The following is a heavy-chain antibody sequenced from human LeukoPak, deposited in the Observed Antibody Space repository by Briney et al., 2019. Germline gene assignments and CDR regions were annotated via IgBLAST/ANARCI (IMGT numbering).Heavy chain of an antibody. CDR3: AKDTPLTAYTSGWSNNCFDY. D-gene: IGHD6-19*01. J-gene: IGHJ4*02. Sequence: GGSLRLSCAASGFSFRDYAMTWVRQAPGKGLEWVSTVSGGTEATYYADSVKGRFAISRDNSKSALYLQMNSLRAEDTAIYYCAKDTPLTAYTSGWSNNCFDYWGQGALVTVSS. CDR2: VSGGTEAT. V-gene: IGHV3-23*01. CDR1: GFSFRDYA.